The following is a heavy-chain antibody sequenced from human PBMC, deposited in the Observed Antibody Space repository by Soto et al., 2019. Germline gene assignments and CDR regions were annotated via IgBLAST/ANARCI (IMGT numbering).Heavy chain of an antibody. J-gene: IGHJ4*02. CDR2: ISRVSDDI. V-gene: IGHV3-23*01. CDR1: GFTFHIYP. CDR3: ARRGERWLPEEY. Sequence: EVQLLESGGGLVQPGGSLRLSCAASGFTFHIYPMTWVRQTPGKGLEGVSTISRVSDDIQYADSVKGRFTLTRDDSKKTLYLQMNGLRAEDSAVYYCARRGERWLPEEYWGQGTLVTVYS. D-gene: IGHD6-19*01.